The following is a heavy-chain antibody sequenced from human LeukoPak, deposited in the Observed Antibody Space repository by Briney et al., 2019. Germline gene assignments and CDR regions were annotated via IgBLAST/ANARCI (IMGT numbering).Heavy chain of an antibody. D-gene: IGHD3-22*01. V-gene: IGHV4-30-2*01. CDR3: SAGYYDSSGYFDL. CDR1: GGSISSGGYS. Sequence: PSETLSLTCAVSGGSISSGGYSWSWIRQPPGKGLEWIGYIYHSGSTYYNPSLKSRVTISVDRSKNRFSPKLSSVTAADTAVYYCSAGYYDSSGYFDLWGRGTLVTVSS. CDR2: IYHSGST. J-gene: IGHJ2*01.